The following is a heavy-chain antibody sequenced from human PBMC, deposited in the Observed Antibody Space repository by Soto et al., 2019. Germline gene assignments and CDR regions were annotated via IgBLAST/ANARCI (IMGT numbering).Heavy chain of an antibody. CDR1: GGSINTYY. J-gene: IGHJ4*02. V-gene: IGHV4-59*01. Sequence: SETLSLTCTVSGGSINTYYWSWIRQPPGKGLEWIGHIYYSGSTNYSPSLKSRVTISVDTSKSQFSLKLSSVTAADTAVYYCARLTKWRRFFEPEYYFDYWGQGTLVTVSS. CDR2: IYYSGST. CDR3: ARLTKWRRFFEPEYYFDY. D-gene: IGHD3-3*01.